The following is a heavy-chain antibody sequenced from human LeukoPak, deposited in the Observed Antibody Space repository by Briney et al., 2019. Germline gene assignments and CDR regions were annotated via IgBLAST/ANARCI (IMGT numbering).Heavy chain of an antibody. CDR1: GFTFSNYA. CDR2: ISGSGGST. J-gene: IGHJ4*02. Sequence: GGSLRLSCAASGFTFSNYAMSWVRQAPGKGLEWVSGISGSGGSTYYADSVKGRFTISRDNAKNSLYLQMNSLRAEDTAVYYCARGIPDDYWGQGTLVTVSS. CDR3: ARGIPDDY. D-gene: IGHD1-14*01. V-gene: IGHV3-23*01.